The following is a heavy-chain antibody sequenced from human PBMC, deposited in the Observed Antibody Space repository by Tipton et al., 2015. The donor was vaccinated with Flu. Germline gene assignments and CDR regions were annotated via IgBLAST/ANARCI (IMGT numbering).Heavy chain of an antibody. Sequence: LRLSCAVYGGSFSGYYWSWIRQPPGKGLEWIGEINHSGSTNYNPPLKSRVTISVDTSKNQFSLKLSSVTAADTAVYYCARVMVRGVIPDAFDIWGQGTMATVSS. CDR2: INHSGST. V-gene: IGHV4-34*01. J-gene: IGHJ3*02. D-gene: IGHD3-10*01. CDR3: ARVMVRGVIPDAFDI. CDR1: GGSFSGYY.